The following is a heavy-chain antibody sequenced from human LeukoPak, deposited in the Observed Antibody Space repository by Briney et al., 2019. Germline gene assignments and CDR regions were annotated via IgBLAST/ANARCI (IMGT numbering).Heavy chain of an antibody. CDR2: RRYDGSNK. Sequence: PGGSLRLSCAASGFTFSSYGMHWVRQAPGKGLEWVAFRRYDGSNKYYADSVKGRFTISRDNSKNTLYLQMNSLRAEDTAVYYCAKGPSYSNYDWFDPWGQGTLVTVSS. V-gene: IGHV3-30*02. D-gene: IGHD4-11*01. CDR3: AKGPSYSNYDWFDP. CDR1: GFTFSSYG. J-gene: IGHJ5*02.